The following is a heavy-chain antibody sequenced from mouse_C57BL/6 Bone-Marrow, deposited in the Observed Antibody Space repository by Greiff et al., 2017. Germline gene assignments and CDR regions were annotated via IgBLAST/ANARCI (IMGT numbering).Heavy chain of an antibody. V-gene: IGHV1-72*01. J-gene: IGHJ3*01. CDR1: GYTFTSYW. CDR3: ARERELLWFAY. Sequence: VQLQESGAELVKPGASVKLSCTASGYTFTSYWMHWVQQRPGRGLEWIGRIDPNSGGTKYNEKFKSKATLTVDKPASTAYMQLRSLTSEDSAVYYCARERELLWFAYWGQGTRVTVSA. CDR2: IDPNSGGT.